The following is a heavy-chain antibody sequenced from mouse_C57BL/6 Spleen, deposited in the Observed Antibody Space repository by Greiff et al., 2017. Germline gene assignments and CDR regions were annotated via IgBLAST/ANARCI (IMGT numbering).Heavy chain of an antibody. J-gene: IGHJ2*01. CDR2: IHPNSGST. CDR3: ARPSTGTFDY. V-gene: IGHV1-64*01. D-gene: IGHD4-1*02. Sequence: VKLQQPGAELVKPGASVKLSCKASGYTFTSYWMHWVKQRPGQGLEWIGMIHPNSGSTNYNEKFKSKATLTVDKSSSTAYMQLSSLTSEDSAVYYCARPSTGTFDYWGQGTTLTVSS. CDR1: GYTFTSYW.